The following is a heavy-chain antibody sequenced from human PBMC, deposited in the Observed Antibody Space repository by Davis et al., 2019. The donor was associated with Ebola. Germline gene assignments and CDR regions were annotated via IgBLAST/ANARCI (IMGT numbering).Heavy chain of an antibody. CDR1: GFTFSSHA. D-gene: IGHD1-26*01. CDR2: ISGSGGST. J-gene: IGHJ6*04. CDR3: AKAKWEVEYHYSGMDV. V-gene: IGHV3-23*01. Sequence: PGGSLRLSCAASGFTFSSHAMSWVRQAPGMGLEWVSAISGSGGSTDYADSARGRFTISRDNSKNTLYLQMNSLRTEDTAVYLCAKAKWEVEYHYSGMDVWGKGTTVTVSS.